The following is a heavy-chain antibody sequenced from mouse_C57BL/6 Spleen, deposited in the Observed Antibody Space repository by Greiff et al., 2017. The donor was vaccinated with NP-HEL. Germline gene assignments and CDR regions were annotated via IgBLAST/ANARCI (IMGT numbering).Heavy chain of an antibody. CDR3: ARSFYDGYSFDY. D-gene: IGHD2-3*01. CDR2: IYPGDGDT. V-gene: IGHV1-82*01. Sequence: VQVVESGPELVKPGASVKISCKASGYAFSSSWMNWVKQRPGKGLEWIGRIYPGDGDTNYNGKFKGKATLTADKSSSTAYMQLSSLTSEDSAVYFCARSFYDGYSFDYWGQGTTLTVSS. J-gene: IGHJ2*01. CDR1: GYAFSSSW.